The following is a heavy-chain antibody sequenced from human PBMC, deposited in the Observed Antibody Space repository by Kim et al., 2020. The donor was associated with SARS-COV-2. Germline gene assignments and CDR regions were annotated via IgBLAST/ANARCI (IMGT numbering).Heavy chain of an antibody. V-gene: IGHV3-7*01. J-gene: IGHJ5*02. Sequence: GGSLRLSCAASGFSFSSYWMSWVRQAPGKGLEWVANIKQDGSEKYYVDSVKGRFTISRDNAKNSLYLQMNSLRAEDTAVYYCARDRRGTGTVPNNWFDPWGQGTLVTVSS. CDR3: ARDRRGTGTVPNNWFDP. CDR2: IKQDGSEK. D-gene: IGHD1-1*01. CDR1: GFSFSSYW.